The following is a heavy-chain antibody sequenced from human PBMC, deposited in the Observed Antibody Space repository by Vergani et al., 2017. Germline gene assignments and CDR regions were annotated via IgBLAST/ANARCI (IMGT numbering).Heavy chain of an antibody. CDR3: AKEGGGYCSGGACYPEY. J-gene: IGHJ4*02. V-gene: IGHV3-30*02. D-gene: IGHD2-15*01. Sequence: QVQLVESAGGVVQPGGSLRLSCAASGFIFNSYGMHWVRQAPGKGLEWVASIRSDESRRYYGDSMEGPFTISRDNSKNTLYLQMKSLRPEDTAVYYCAKEGGGYCSGGACYPEYWGQGTLVIVSS. CDR2: IRSDESRR. CDR1: GFIFNSYG.